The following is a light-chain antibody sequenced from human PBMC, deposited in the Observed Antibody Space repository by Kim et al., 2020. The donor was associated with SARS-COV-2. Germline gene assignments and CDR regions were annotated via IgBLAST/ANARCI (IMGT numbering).Light chain of an antibody. J-gene: IGLJ2*01. CDR1: SSDVGGYNY. Sequence: SPGQSITISCTGTSSDVGGYNYVSWYQQHPGKAPKLMIYDVSKRPSGVPDRFSGSKSGNTASLTISGVQPEDEADYYCCSYASSGVFGGGTQLTVL. V-gene: IGLV2-11*01. CDR2: DVS. CDR3: CSYASSGV.